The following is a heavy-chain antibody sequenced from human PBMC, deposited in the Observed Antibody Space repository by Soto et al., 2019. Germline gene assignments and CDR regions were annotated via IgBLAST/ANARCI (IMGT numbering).Heavy chain of an antibody. D-gene: IGHD6-19*01. J-gene: IGHJ4*02. CDR1: DGSISSGDYY. Sequence: SETLSLTCTVSDGSISSGDYYWSWIRQPPGKGLEWIGYIYYSGSTYYNPSLKSRVTISVDTSKNQFSLKLSSVTAADTAVYYCARVQGLSSGWYYFDYWGQGTLVTVSS. CDR3: ARVQGLSSGWYYFDY. V-gene: IGHV4-30-4*01. CDR2: IYYSGST.